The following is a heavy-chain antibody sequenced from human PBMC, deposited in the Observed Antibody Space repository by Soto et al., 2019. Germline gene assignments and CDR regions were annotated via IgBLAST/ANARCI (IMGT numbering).Heavy chain of an antibody. Sequence: QVQLVQSGAEVKKPGASVKVSCKASGYTFTSYAMHWVRQAPGQRLEWMGWINAGNGNTKYSQKFQGGVTITRDTSASTAYMELSSLRSEDTAVYYCARSITIFGVVDYYYGMDVWGQGTTVTVSS. D-gene: IGHD3-3*01. CDR3: ARSITIFGVVDYYYGMDV. J-gene: IGHJ6*02. CDR1: GYTFTSYA. V-gene: IGHV1-3*01. CDR2: INAGNGNT.